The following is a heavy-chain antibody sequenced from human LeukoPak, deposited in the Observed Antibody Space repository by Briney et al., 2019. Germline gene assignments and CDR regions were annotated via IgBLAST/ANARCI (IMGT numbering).Heavy chain of an antibody. Sequence: SETMSLTCTVSGGSISSHYWSWIRQPPGKGLEWIGYIYYSGSTNYNPSIKSRVTISVDTSKNQFSLKLSSVTAADTAVYYCARAESGYYYYMDVWGKGTTVTVSS. CDR2: IYYSGST. CDR1: GGSISSHY. V-gene: IGHV4-59*11. J-gene: IGHJ6*03. CDR3: ARAESGYYYYMDV.